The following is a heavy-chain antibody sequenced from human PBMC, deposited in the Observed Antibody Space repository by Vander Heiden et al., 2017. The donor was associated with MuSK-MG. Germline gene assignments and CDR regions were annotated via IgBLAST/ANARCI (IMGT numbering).Heavy chain of an antibody. V-gene: IGHV4-34*01. CDR3: ARGDYDFWSGYLDNWFDP. J-gene: IGHJ5*02. CDR1: GGSFSGYY. CDR2: INHSGST. Sequence: QVQLQQWGAGLLKPSETLSLTCAVYGGSFSGYYWSWIRQPPGKGLEWIGEINHSGSTNYNPSLKSRVTISVDTSKNQFSLKLSSVTAEDTAVYYCARGDYDFWSGYLDNWFDPWGQGTLVTVSS. D-gene: IGHD3-3*01.